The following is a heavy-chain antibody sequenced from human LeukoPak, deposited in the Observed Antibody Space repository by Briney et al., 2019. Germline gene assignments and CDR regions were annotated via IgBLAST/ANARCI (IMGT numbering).Heavy chain of an antibody. CDR1: GGSISSVNL. CDR2: MYLSGTD. CDR3: AGLVGRYSTGMYYYFDY. Sequence: PSGTLSLTCAVSGGSISSVNLWSWVRQPPGKGLEWVGEMYLSGTDTYNPSLRGRVTTSVDRSKNQLSLRLRSVTAADTAVYYCAGLVGRYSTGMYYYFDYWGPGTLVTVSS. D-gene: IGHD1-26*01. J-gene: IGHJ4*02. V-gene: IGHV4-4*02.